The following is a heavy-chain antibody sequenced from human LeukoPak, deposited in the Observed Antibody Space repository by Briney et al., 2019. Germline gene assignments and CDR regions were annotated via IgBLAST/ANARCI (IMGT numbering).Heavy chain of an antibody. CDR1: GVSISSGGYY. J-gene: IGHJ4*02. CDR2: IYYSGST. CDR3: ARRTIFGVVLDY. V-gene: IGHV4-31*03. D-gene: IGHD3-3*01. Sequence: SETLSLTCTVSGVSISSGGYYWSWIRQHPGKGLEWIGYIYYSGSTYYNPSLKSRATITVDTSKNQFSLKLSPVTAADTAVYYCARRTIFGVVLDYWGQGTLVTVSS.